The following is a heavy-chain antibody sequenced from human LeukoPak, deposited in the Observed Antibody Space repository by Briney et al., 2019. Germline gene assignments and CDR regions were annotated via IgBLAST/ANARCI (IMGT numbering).Heavy chain of an antibody. CDR1: GFTFSNYA. J-gene: IGHJ3*02. Sequence: GGSLRLSCATSGFTFSNYAMSWVRQAPGKGLEWVSYISSSGSTMYYADSVKGRFTISRDNAKNSLYLQMNSLRAEDTAFYYCARESSGGYYFDVFDIWGQGTMVTVSS. CDR2: ISSSGSTM. CDR3: ARESSGGYYFDVFDI. V-gene: IGHV3-48*03. D-gene: IGHD3-22*01.